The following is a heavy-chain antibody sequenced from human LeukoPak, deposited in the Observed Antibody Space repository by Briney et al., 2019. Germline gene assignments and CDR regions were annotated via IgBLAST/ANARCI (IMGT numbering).Heavy chain of an antibody. CDR2: ISYDGSNK. Sequence: GGSLRLSCAASGFTFSSYAMSWVRQAPGKGLEWVAVISYDGSNKYYADSVKGRFTISRDNPKNMLYLQMNSLRAEDTAVYYCAKVSGTGGFDYWGQGTLVTVSS. CDR3: AKVSGTGGFDY. CDR1: GFTFSSYA. D-gene: IGHD3-10*01. V-gene: IGHV3-30*18. J-gene: IGHJ4*02.